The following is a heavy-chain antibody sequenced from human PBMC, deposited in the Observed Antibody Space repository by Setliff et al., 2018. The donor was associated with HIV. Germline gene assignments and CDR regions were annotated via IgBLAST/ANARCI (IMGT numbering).Heavy chain of an antibody. D-gene: IGHD3-10*01. V-gene: IGHV4-4*07. CDR2: IYSNGRT. Sequence: KSSETLSLTCYVTDDPISSYYWSWVRQPAGKGLEWIGRIYSNGRTTHNPSLKSRVTISRDTSENQFSLRLSSVTAADTAVYYCARGSYTVRIDYWGQGTRVTVSS. CDR3: ARGSYTVRIDY. CDR1: DDPISSYY. J-gene: IGHJ4*02.